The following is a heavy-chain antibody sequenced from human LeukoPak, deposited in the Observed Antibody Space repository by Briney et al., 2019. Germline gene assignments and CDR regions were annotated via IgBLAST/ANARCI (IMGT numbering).Heavy chain of an antibody. CDR3: AARYYDSSGYYHFQH. J-gene: IGHJ1*01. V-gene: IGHV1-8*03. D-gene: IGHD3-22*01. CDR1: GYTFTSYD. CDR2: MNPNSGNT. Sequence: GASVKVSCKASGYTFTSYDINWVRQAPGQGLEWMGWMNPNSGNTGYAQKFQGRVTITRNTSISTAYMELSSLRSEDTAVYYCAARYYDSSGYYHFQHWGQGTLVTVSS.